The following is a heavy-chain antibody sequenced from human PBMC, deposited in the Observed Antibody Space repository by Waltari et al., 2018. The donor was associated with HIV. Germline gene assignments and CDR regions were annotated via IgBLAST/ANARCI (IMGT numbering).Heavy chain of an antibody. CDR2: INHSGST. V-gene: IGHV4-34*01. CDR3: ARQVQKGYGSGSYYIPPYNWFDP. D-gene: IGHD3-10*01. CDR1: GGSFSGYY. J-gene: IGHJ5*02. Sequence: QVQLQQWGAGLLKPSETLSLTCAVYGGSFSGYYWSWIRQPPGKGLEGIGEINHSGSTNYNPSLKSRVTISVDTSKNQFSLKLSSVTAADTAVYYCARQVQKGYGSGSYYIPPYNWFDPWGQGTLVTVSS.